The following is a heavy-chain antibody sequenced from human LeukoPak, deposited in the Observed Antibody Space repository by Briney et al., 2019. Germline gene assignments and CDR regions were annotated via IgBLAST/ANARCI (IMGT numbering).Heavy chain of an antibody. Sequence: ASVKVSCKASGYSFTSHYMHWVRQAPGQGLEWMGLINPRGTSTIYAEKFQGRIIMTRDMSTTTDYMELSSLRSDDTAVYYCARDRLEHDFIARAAPKRFDPWGQGTLVTVSS. V-gene: IGHV1-46*01. CDR3: ARDRLEHDFIARAAPKRFDP. CDR2: INPRGTST. J-gene: IGHJ5*02. D-gene: IGHD3-3*01. CDR1: GYSFTSHY.